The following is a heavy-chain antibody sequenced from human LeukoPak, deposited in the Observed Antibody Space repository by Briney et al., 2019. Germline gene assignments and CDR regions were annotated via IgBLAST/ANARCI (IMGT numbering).Heavy chain of an antibody. D-gene: IGHD4-23*01. J-gene: IGHJ4*02. CDR2: ISASGGST. V-gene: IGHV3-23*01. CDR1: GFTFRNYA. Sequence: GGSLRLSCVASGFTFRNYAMSWVRQAPGKGLEWVSAISASGGSTDYADSVKGRFTISRDNSKNTLYLQMNSLRAEDTAVYYRAQNYGGTLYWGQGTLVTVSS. CDR3: AQNYGGTLY.